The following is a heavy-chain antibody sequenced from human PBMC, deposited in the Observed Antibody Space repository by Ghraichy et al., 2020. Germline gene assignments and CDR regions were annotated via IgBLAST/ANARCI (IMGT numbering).Heavy chain of an antibody. CDR3: ARASRVVRFYYYDGMDV. V-gene: IGHV3-48*02. CDR1: GFTFSSYS. Sequence: GGSLRLSCVGSGFTFSSYSLNWVRQSQGKGLEWVSYITISSRTIFYADSVRGRFTISRDNAQNSLYLQMNSLRDEDTAVYYCARASRVVRFYYYDGMDVWGQGTTVTVSS. J-gene: IGHJ6*02. CDR2: ITISSRTI. D-gene: IGHD4-23*01.